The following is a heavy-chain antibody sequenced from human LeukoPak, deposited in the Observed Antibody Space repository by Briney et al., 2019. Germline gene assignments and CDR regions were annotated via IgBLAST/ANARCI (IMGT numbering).Heavy chain of an antibody. D-gene: IGHD5-18*01. V-gene: IGHV3-66*01. CDR2: IYSGGYT. CDR3: AREWGDTAYGY. J-gene: IGHJ4*02. CDR1: GFTVGSNY. Sequence: GGSLRLSCAASGFTVGSNYMSWVRQAPGKGLEWVSLIYSGGYTYYADSVKGRFTISRDNAKNSLYLQMNSLRAEDTALYYCAREWGDTAYGYWGQGTLVTVSS.